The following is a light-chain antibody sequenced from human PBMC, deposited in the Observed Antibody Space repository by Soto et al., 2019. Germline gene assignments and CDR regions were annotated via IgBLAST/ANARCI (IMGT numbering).Light chain of an antibody. J-gene: IGKJ2*01. Sequence: EIVLTQSPGTLSLSPGDRATLSCRASQSVSNDYLAWYQQKPGQAPRLLIYGASSRATGIPDRFSGSGSGTEFTLAISRPEAEYFGVYYCHYFLNPPALYTFGQGTKLVFK. CDR2: GAS. CDR3: HYFLNPPALYT. V-gene: IGKV3-20*01. CDR1: QSVSNDY.